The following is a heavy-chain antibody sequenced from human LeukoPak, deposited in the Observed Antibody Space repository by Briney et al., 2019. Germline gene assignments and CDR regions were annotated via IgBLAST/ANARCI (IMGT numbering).Heavy chain of an antibody. V-gene: IGHV1-18*01. CDR2: ISAYNGNT. CDR3: ARARALGDFDY. CDR1: GYTFTSYG. Sequence: ASVKVSCKASGYTFTSYGISWVRQAPGQGLEWMGWISAYNGNTNYAQKLQGRVTMTTDTSTSTAYIELRSLRPDDTAVYYCARARALGDFDYWGQGTLVTVSS. D-gene: IGHD3-16*01. J-gene: IGHJ4*02.